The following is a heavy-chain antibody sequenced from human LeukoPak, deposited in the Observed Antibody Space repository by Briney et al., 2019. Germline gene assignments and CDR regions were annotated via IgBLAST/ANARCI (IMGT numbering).Heavy chain of an antibody. V-gene: IGHV3-30*18. CDR1: GFTFSSYG. Sequence: TGGSLRLSCAASGFTFSSYGMHGVRQAPGKGLEWVAVISYDGSNKYYADSVKGRFTISRDNSKNTLYLQMNSLRAEDTAVYYCAKDRQTYCGGDCYPHFDYWGQGTLVTVSS. CDR2: ISYDGSNK. J-gene: IGHJ4*02. D-gene: IGHD2-21*02. CDR3: AKDRQTYCGGDCYPHFDY.